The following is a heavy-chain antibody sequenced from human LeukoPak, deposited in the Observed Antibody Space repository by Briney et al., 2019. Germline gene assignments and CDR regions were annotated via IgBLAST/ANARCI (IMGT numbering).Heavy chain of an antibody. Sequence: ASVKVSCKASGYTFTDYYLHWVRQAPGQGLEWMGWINPNSGGTNYAQKFQGRVTMTRDTSISTAYMELSRLRSDDTAVYYCAREDGSGSYYPRFDYWGQGTLVTVSS. CDR3: AREDGSGSYYPRFDY. V-gene: IGHV1-2*02. CDR1: GYTFTDYY. CDR2: INPNSGGT. J-gene: IGHJ4*02. D-gene: IGHD3-10*01.